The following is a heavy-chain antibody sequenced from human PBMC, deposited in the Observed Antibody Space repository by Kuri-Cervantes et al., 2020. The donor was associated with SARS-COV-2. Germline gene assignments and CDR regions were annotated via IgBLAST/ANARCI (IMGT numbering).Heavy chain of an antibody. J-gene: IGHJ4*02. D-gene: IGHD3-16*01. CDR2: IYYSGST. Sequence: SETLSLTCTVSGGSISSSSYYWGWIRQPPGKGLEWIGSIYYSGSTYYNPSLKSRVTISVDTSKNQFSLKLSSVTAADTAVYYCARQGAPAVWGSSPYYFDYWGQGTLVTVSS. CDR3: ARQGAPAVWGSSPYYFDY. CDR1: GGSISSSSYY. V-gene: IGHV4-39*01.